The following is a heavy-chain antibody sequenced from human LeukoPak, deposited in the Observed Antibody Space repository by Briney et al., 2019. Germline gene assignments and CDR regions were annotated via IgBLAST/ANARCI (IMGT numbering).Heavy chain of an antibody. CDR2: IWYGGSNK. D-gene: IGHD3-10*01. CDR3: ARDKERHRLLWFGELSP. J-gene: IGHJ5*02. CDR1: GFTLSSYG. V-gene: IGHV3-33*01. Sequence: GGSLRLSCAASGFTLSSYGMHWVRQTPGKGLEWVAVIWYGGSNKYYADSVKGRFTISRDNSKNTLYLQMNSLRAEDTAVYYCARDKERHRLLWFGELSPWGQGTLVTVSS.